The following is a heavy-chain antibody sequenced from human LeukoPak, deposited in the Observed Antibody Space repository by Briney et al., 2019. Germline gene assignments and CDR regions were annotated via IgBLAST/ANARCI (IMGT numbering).Heavy chain of an antibody. V-gene: IGHV3-7*01. J-gene: IGHJ4*02. CDR2: IKGDGSEK. CDR1: GFTFSTYW. CDR3: ARDSLVGATLDY. Sequence: PGGSLRLSCAASGFTFSTYWMAWVRQAPGKGLEWVANIKGDGSEKYHGDSVTGRFTIPRDNAKNSLYLQMNSLRDEDTAVYYCARDSLVGATLDYWGQGTLVTVSS. D-gene: IGHD1-26*01.